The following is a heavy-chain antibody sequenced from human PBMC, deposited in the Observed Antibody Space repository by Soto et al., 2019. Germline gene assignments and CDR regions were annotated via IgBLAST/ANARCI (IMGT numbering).Heavy chain of an antibody. J-gene: IGHJ6*02. CDR2: ISSSRSTI. D-gene: IGHD6-13*01. V-gene: IGHV3-48*01. CDR3: ARRQISPPTRGAASARGGMDV. CDR1: GFTFRSYS. Sequence: GGALRPSCAASGFTFRSYSMNWVRQAPREGLEWGSYISSSRSTIDYADSVKGRFTISRDNAKNSLYLQMSSLRAEDTAVYYCARRQISPPTRGAASARGGMDVWGQGATVTVSS.